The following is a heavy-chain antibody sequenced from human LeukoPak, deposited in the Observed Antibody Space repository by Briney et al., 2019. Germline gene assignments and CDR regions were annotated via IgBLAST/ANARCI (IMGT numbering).Heavy chain of an antibody. CDR1: GYTFTNYG. Sequence: ASVKVSCKAPGYTFTNYGLNWVRQAPGQGLEWMGWISPYNGNTDYAQKLQGRLSMTTDTSTSTASMELRSLTSDDTALYYCARDSTSGWYSSGNDAFDIWGQGTMVTVSS. D-gene: IGHD6-19*01. CDR2: ISPYNGNT. J-gene: IGHJ3*02. V-gene: IGHV1-18*01. CDR3: ARDSTSGWYSSGNDAFDI.